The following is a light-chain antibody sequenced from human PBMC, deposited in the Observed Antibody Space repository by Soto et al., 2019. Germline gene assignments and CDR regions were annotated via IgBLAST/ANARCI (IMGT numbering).Light chain of an antibody. CDR3: RHYGSSLWR. J-gene: IGKJ1*01. CDR2: GAS. V-gene: IGKV3-20*01. Sequence: EIVLRQSPGTLSLSPEERATLSCRATQSVSSSYLAWYQQKPGQAPRLLIYGASSRATGIPDRFSGSGSGTDFTLTISRLELEDFGVYYCRHYGSSLWRFGQGIKVAIK. CDR1: QSVSSSY.